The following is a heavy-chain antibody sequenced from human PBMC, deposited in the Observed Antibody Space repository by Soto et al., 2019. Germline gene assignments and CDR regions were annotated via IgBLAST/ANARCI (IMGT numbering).Heavy chain of an antibody. CDR1: GYTFTSYA. CDR3: ARASRYCSGGSCRLGVAAFDI. V-gene: IGHV1-3*01. D-gene: IGHD2-15*01. CDR2: INAGNGNT. Sequence: ASVKVSCKASGYTFTSYAMHWVRQAPGQRLEWMGWINAGNGNTKYSQKFQGRVTITRDTSASTAYMELSSLRSEDTAVYYCARASRYCSGGSCRLGVAAFDIWGQGTMVTISS. J-gene: IGHJ3*02.